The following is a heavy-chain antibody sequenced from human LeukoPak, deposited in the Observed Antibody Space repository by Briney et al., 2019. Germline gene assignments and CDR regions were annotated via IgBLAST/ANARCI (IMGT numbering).Heavy chain of an antibody. D-gene: IGHD1-1*01. V-gene: IGHV3-74*01. CDR3: ARGPNGNWSGLDF. Sequence: GGSLRLSCTASGFSFSGHWMHWARQLPGKGLVWVSRISPTGSTTSYADSVKGRFTVSRDNAKNTLYLQVNNLRAEDTAVYYCARGPNGNWSGLDFWGQGTLLTVSS. CDR2: ISPTGSTT. J-gene: IGHJ4*02. CDR1: GFSFSGHW.